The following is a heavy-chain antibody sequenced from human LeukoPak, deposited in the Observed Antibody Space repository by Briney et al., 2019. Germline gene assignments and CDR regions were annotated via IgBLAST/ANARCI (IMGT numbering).Heavy chain of an antibody. CDR1: GYTFTSYG. D-gene: IGHD3-22*01. J-gene: IGHJ4*02. CDR2: INAGNGNT. CDR3: ASYDSSGYYLPPLD. Sequence: GASVKVSCKASGYTFTSYGISWVRQAPGQRLEWMGWINAGNGNTKYSQKFQGRVTITRDTSASTAYMELSSLRSEDTAVYYCASYDSSGYYLPPLDWGQGTLVTVSS. V-gene: IGHV1-3*01.